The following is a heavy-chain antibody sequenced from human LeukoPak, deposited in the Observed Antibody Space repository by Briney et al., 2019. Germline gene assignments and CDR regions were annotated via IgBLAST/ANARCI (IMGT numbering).Heavy chain of an antibody. J-gene: IGHJ4*02. D-gene: IGHD6-19*01. CDR1: GGSINSHY. Sequence: PSETLSPTCAVSGGSINSHYWGWIRQPPGKGLQWIGDIYSTGKNNYNTSLKSRVTISLDTFKSHLSLNLTSVLAADTAIYYCVRRDTGWNYFDYWGQGILVTVSS. V-gene: IGHV4-4*08. CDR3: VRRDTGWNYFDY. CDR2: IYSTGKN.